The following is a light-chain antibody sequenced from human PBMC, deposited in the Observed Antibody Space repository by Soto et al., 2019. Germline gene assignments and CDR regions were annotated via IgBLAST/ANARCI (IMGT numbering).Light chain of an antibody. J-gene: IGLJ3*02. CDR2: EVS. V-gene: IGLV2-14*01. CDR3: SSYTSTITRV. Sequence: QSALTQPASVSGSPGQSITISCTGTSSDVGGYNYVSWYQHHPGKAPKLMIYEVSNRPSGVSNRFSGSKSGNTASLIISGLQAEDEGDYYCSSYTSTITRVFGGGTKVTVL. CDR1: SSDVGGYNY.